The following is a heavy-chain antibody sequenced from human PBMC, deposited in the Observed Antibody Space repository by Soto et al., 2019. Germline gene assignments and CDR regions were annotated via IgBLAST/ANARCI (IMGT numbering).Heavy chain of an antibody. CDR3: ARSRKEQWLLPYNYYYYGMDV. V-gene: IGHV1-3*01. CDR1: GYTFTSYA. Sequence: QVQLVQSGAEVKKPGASVKVSCKASGYTFTSYAMHWVRQAPGQRLEWMGWINAGNGNTKYSQKFQGRVTITRDTSASTAYMELSTLRSEDTAVYYCARSRKEQWLLPYNYYYYGMDVWGQGTTVTVSS. J-gene: IGHJ6*02. CDR2: INAGNGNT. D-gene: IGHD6-19*01.